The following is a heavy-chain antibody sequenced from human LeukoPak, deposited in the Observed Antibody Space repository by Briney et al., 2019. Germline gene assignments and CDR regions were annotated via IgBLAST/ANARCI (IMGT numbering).Heavy chain of an antibody. V-gene: IGHV4-31*03. CDR3: ARNYASGRPPDY. CDR1: GGSISSGAHY. J-gene: IGHJ4*02. Sequence: PSETLSLTCTVSGGSISSGAHYWNWIRQHPGKDLEWLGYISYSGSTYYNPSLKGRVTISVDTSKNQFSLKLSSVTAADTAVYYCARNYASGRPPDYWGQGTLVTVSS. D-gene: IGHD3-10*01. CDR2: ISYSGST.